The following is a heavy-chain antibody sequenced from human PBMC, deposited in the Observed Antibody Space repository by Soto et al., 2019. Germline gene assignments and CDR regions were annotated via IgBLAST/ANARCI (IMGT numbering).Heavy chain of an antibody. J-gene: IGHJ4*02. Sequence: GGSLRLSCAASGFTFSSYEMNWVRQAQGKGLEWVSYISSSGSTIYYADSVKGRFTISRDNAKNSLYLQMNSLRAEDTAVYYCARAIAAAGPFDYWGQGTLVTVSS. CDR2: ISSSGSTI. CDR3: ARAIAAAGPFDY. CDR1: GFTFSSYE. V-gene: IGHV3-48*03. D-gene: IGHD6-13*01.